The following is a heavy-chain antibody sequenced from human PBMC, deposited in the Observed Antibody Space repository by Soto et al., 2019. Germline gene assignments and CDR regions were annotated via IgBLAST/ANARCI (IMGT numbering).Heavy chain of an antibody. J-gene: IGHJ3*02. V-gene: IGHV3-7*01. CDR3: ARVGGTGEKGGHAFDI. Sequence: GGSLRLSCAASGFTFSSYWMSWVRQAPGKGLEWVANIKQDGSEKYYVDSVKGRFTISRDNAKNSLYLQMNSLRAEDTAVYYCARVGGTGEKGGHAFDIWGQGTMVTVSS. CDR1: GFTFSSYW. CDR2: IKQDGSEK. D-gene: IGHD7-27*01.